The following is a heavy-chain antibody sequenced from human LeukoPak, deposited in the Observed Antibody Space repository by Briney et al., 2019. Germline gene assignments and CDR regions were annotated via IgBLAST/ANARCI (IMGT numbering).Heavy chain of an antibody. V-gene: IGHV5-51*01. CDR2: IRPMNSDM. Sequence: GESLKISCKGSGYNFNTYWVAWVRQLPGKGLEWMGIIRPMNSDMRYSPSFQGQVTISADRSINTAYLQWSSLKASDTAMYYCARSFLHGLFDWGQGTMVTVSS. J-gene: IGHJ3*01. D-gene: IGHD2/OR15-2a*01. CDR3: ARSFLHGLFD. CDR1: GYNFNTYW.